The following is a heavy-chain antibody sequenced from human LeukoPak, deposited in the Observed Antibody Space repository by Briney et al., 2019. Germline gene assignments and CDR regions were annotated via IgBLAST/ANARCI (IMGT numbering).Heavy chain of an antibody. CDR2: ISGDGETI. Sequence: PGGSLRLSCAASGFTFSDHHMTWLRHAPGQGLEWISYISGDGETIYFTDSVKGRFSVSRDNAKSSLYLQMDRLRVDDTAVYYCARTDGYYYYFLDVWGKGSTVIVS. V-gene: IGHV3-11*01. CDR3: ARTDGYYYYFLDV. J-gene: IGHJ6*03. D-gene: IGHD5-24*01. CDR1: GFTFSDHH.